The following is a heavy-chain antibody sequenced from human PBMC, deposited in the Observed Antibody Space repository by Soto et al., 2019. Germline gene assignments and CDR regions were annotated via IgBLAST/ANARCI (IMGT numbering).Heavy chain of an antibody. V-gene: IGHV4-30-4*01. CDR2: IYYSGST. D-gene: IGHD3-10*01. CDR1: GDSISSGDYY. Sequence: SVSGDSISSGDYYWSWIRQPPGKGLEWIGYIYYSGSTYYNPSLKSRVTISVDTSKNQFSLKLSSVTAADTAVYYCARSYGSGSYNFDYWGQGTLVTVSS. CDR3: ARSYGSGSYNFDY. J-gene: IGHJ4*02.